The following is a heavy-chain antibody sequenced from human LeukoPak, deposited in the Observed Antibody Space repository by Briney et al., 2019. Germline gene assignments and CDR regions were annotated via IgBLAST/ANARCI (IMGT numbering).Heavy chain of an antibody. Sequence: PGGSLRLSCAASGSTFSSYWMHWVRQAPGKGLVWVSRINSDGSSTSYADSVKGRLTISRDNAKNSLYLQMNSLRAEDTAVYYCAELGITMIGGVWGKGTTVTISS. CDR3: AELGITMIGGV. CDR1: GSTFSSYW. J-gene: IGHJ6*04. CDR2: INSDGSST. D-gene: IGHD3-10*02. V-gene: IGHV3-74*01.